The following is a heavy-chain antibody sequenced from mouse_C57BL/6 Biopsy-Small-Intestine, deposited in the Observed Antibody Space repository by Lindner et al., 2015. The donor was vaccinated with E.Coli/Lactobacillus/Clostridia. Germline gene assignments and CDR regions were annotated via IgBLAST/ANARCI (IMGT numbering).Heavy chain of an antibody. Sequence: VQLQESGPELVKPGASVKISCRASGYAFDSSWMIWVKQRPGKGLEWIGWIYPGDGDTNYSGKFKARATLTADMSSSTAYMQLTSLTSEDSAVYFCARYGTEYNFDYWGQGTSLTVSS. CDR1: GYAFDSSW. CDR2: IYPGDGDT. V-gene: IGHV1-82*01. J-gene: IGHJ2*02. D-gene: IGHD3-3*01. CDR3: ARYGTEYNFDY.